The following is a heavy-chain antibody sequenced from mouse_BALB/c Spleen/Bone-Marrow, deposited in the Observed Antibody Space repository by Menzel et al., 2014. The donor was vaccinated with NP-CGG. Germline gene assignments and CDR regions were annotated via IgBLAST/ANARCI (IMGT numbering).Heavy chain of an antibody. V-gene: IGHV1-9*01. J-gene: IGHJ3*01. CDR2: ILPGSGST. CDR3: ERCVDWLFAY. Sequence: QVQLEESGAELMKPGASVKISCMATGYTFSSYWIDWIKQRPGHGLEWIGEILPGSGSTNYNEKFRGKATFTADPSSKPAFMQLNCLASEDSSVYYYERCVDWLFAYWGQGTLVTVSA. D-gene: IGHD2-2*01. CDR1: GYTFSSYW.